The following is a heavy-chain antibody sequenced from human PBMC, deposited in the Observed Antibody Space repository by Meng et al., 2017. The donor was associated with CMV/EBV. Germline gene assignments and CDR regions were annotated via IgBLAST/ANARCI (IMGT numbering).Heavy chain of an antibody. CDR2: IKSKTDGGTT. V-gene: IGHV3-15*01. J-gene: IGHJ2*01. CDR1: FSNAW. D-gene: IGHD2-2*01. CDR3: TTGYCSGTSCRRWYFDL. Sequence: FSNAWMSWVRQGPGKGLEWVGRIKSKTDGGTTDYAAPVKGRITISRDDSKNTPYLQMNSLKTEDTAVYYCTTGYCSGTSCRRWYFDLWGRGTLVTVSS.